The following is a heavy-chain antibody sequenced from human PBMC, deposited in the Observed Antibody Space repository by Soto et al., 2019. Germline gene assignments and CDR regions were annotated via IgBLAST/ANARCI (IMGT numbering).Heavy chain of an antibody. D-gene: IGHD3-22*01. CDR3: AKGVDSSGYLYFDY. V-gene: IGHV3-30*18. CDR1: GFTFSSYG. Sequence: QVQLVESGGGMVQPGRSLRLSCAASGFTFSSYGMHWVRQTPGKGLEWVAVISYDGSNKYYADSVKGRFTISRDNSKNTLYLQMNSLRAEDTAVYYCAKGVDSSGYLYFDYWGQGTLVTVSS. CDR2: ISYDGSNK. J-gene: IGHJ4*02.